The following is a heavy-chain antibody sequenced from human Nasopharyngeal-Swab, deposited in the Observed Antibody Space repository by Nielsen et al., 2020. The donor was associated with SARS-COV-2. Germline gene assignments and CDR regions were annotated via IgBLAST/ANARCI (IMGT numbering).Heavy chain of an antibody. D-gene: IGHD4-23*01. CDR3: ARSRTVVTHAFDI. V-gene: IGHV1-69*06. J-gene: IGHJ3*02. Sequence: SVKVSCKASRGTFSSYAISWVRQAPGQGLEWMGGIIPIFGTANYAQKFQGRVTITADKSTSTAYMELSSLRSEDTAVYYCARSRTVVTHAFDIWGQRTMVTVSS. CDR1: RGTFSSYA. CDR2: IIPIFGTA.